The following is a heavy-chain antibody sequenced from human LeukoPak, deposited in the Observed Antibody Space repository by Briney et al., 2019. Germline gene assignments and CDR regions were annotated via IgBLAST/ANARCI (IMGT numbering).Heavy chain of an antibody. CDR1: GYSFTSYW. D-gene: IGHD6-6*01. CDR2: IYPGDSDT. V-gene: IGHV5-51*01. Sequence: GESLKISCKASGYSFTSYWIGWVRQMPGKGLEWMGIIYPGDSDTRYSPSFQGQVTISADKSISTAYLHWSSLKAPDTAMYYCARSQAYSSSSSVDYWGQGTLVTVSS. J-gene: IGHJ4*02. CDR3: ARSQAYSSSSSVDY.